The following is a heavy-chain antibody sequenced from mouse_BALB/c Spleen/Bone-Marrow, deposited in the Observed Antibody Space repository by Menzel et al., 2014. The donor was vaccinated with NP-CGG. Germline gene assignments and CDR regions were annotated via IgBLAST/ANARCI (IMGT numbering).Heavy chain of an antibody. J-gene: IGHJ3*01. V-gene: IGHV6-6*02. CDR1: GFTFGNYW. CDR2: IRLKSNNYAT. Sequence: VQLKESGGGLVQPGGSMKLSCVASGFTFGNYWMNWVRQSPEKGLEWVAEIRLKSNNYATHYAESVKGRFTISRDDSKSSVYLQMNNLRAEDTGIYYCTTGFAYWGQGTLVTVSA. CDR3: TTGFAY.